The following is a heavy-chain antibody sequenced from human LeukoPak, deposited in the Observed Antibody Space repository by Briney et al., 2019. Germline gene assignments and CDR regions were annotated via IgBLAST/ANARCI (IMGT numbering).Heavy chain of an antibody. CDR3: ATVSSYTYDNGGFYFDF. V-gene: IGHV1-24*01. D-gene: IGHD3-22*01. Sequence: ASVTVSCKVSGSTFAELSMHWVRQAPGKGLEWMGGFDPEDGQATYAQKFRGRVTVTEDTSTDTAYMDLSSLRSEDTAVYYCATVSSYTYDNGGFYFDFWGQGTLVTVSS. CDR1: GSTFAELS. J-gene: IGHJ4*02. CDR2: FDPEDGQA.